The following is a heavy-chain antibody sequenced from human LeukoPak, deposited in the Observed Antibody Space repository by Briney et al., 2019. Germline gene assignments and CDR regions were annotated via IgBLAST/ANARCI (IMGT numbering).Heavy chain of an antibody. Sequence: GGSLRLSCAASGFTFSNAWMGWVRQAPGKGLEWVGRIKSKTGGGTTDYAAPVKGRFTISRDDSKNTLYLQMNSLKTEDTAVYYCTTALWFGELGYRYYFDYWGQGTLVTVSS. D-gene: IGHD3-10*01. V-gene: IGHV3-15*01. CDR2: IKSKTGGGTT. CDR1: GFTFSNAW. J-gene: IGHJ4*02. CDR3: TTALWFGELGYRYYFDY.